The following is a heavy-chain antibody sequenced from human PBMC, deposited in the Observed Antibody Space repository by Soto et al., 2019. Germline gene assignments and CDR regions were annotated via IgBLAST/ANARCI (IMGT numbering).Heavy chain of an antibody. V-gene: IGHV3-30*18. CDR3: AKERRVVTRTYYYYGMDV. CDR1: GFTFSSYG. CDR2: ISYDGSNK. J-gene: IGHJ6*02. Sequence: GGSLRLSCAASGFTFSSYGMHWVRQAPGKGLEWVAVISYDGSNKYYADSVKGRFTISRDNSKNTLYLQMNSLRAEDTAGYYGAKERRVVTRTYYYYGMDVWGQGTTVTVSS. D-gene: IGHD2-21*02.